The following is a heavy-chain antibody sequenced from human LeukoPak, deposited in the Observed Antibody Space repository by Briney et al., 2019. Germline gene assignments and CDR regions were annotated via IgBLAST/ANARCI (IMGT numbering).Heavy chain of an antibody. D-gene: IGHD6-6*01. V-gene: IGHV3-30*02. CDR2: IRYDGSNK. J-gene: IGHJ3*02. Sequence: PGGSLRLSCAASGFTFSSCGMHWVRQAPGKGLEWVAFIRYDGSNKYYADSVKGRFTISRDNSKNTLYLQMNSLRAEDTAVYYCAKDVTRFQTAIEYSDAFDIWGQGTMVTVSS. CDR1: GFTFSSCG. CDR3: AKDVTRFQTAIEYSDAFDI.